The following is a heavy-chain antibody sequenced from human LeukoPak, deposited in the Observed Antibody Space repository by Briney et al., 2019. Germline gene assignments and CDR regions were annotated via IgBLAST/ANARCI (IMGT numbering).Heavy chain of an antibody. CDR3: ARDKVVITDPGAFDI. Sequence: GGSLRLPCAAFGFTFSSYWMHWVRQAPGKGLVWVSRINSDGSSTSYADSVKGRFTISRDNAKNTLYLQMNSLRAEDTAVYYCARDKVVITDPGAFDIWGQGTMVTVSS. CDR2: INSDGSST. V-gene: IGHV3-74*01. CDR1: GFTFSSYW. J-gene: IGHJ3*02. D-gene: IGHD3-22*01.